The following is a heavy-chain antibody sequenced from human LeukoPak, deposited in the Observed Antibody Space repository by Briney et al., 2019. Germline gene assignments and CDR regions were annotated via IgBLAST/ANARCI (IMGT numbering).Heavy chain of an antibody. Sequence: GGSLRLSCAASGFTFSSYAMHWVRQAPGKGLEWVAVISYDGSNKYYADSVKGRFTISRDNSKNTLYLQMNSLRAEDTAVYYCARDNNYYGSGKDVWGKGTTVTVPS. J-gene: IGHJ6*04. V-gene: IGHV3-30-3*01. CDR1: GFTFSSYA. CDR3: ARDNNYYGSGKDV. CDR2: ISYDGSNK. D-gene: IGHD3-10*01.